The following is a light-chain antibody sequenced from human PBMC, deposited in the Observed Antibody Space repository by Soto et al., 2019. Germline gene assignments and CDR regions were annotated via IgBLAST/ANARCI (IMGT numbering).Light chain of an antibody. V-gene: IGKV3-11*01. Sequence: EIVLTQSPATLSLSPGERATLSCRASQSVSSYLAWYQQKGGQAPRLLIYDASSRATGIPARFSGSGSGTDFTLTTSSLEPEDFAVYYCLQRKNWPITFGQGTRLEIK. CDR1: QSVSSY. CDR3: LQRKNWPIT. CDR2: DAS. J-gene: IGKJ5*01.